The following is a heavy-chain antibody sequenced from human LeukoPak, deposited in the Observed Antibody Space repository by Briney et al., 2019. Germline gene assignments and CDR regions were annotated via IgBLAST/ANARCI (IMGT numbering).Heavy chain of an antibody. Sequence: GASVKVSCKASGYTFTSYYMHWVRQAPGQGLEWMGWINPNSGGTNYAQKFQGRVTMTRDTSISTAYMELSGLRSDDTAVYYCASLLMTTVTTNNWFDPWGQGTLVTVSS. CDR1: GYTFTSYY. CDR2: INPNSGGT. V-gene: IGHV1-2*02. J-gene: IGHJ5*02. CDR3: ASLLMTTVTTNNWFDP. D-gene: IGHD4-17*01.